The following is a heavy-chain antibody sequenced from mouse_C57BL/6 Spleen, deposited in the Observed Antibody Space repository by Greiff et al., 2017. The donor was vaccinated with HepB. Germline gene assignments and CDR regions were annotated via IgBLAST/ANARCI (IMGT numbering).Heavy chain of an antibody. CDR2: IYPGSGST. V-gene: IGHV1-55*01. Sequence: VQLQQPGAELVKPGASVKMSCKASGYTFTSYWITWVKQRPGQGLEWIGDIYPGSGSTNYNEKFKSKATLTVDTSSSTAYMQLSSLTSEDSAVYYCAAYYYGSSYGNFDYWGQGTTLTVSS. CDR1: GYTFTSYW. J-gene: IGHJ2*01. CDR3: AAYYYGSSYGNFDY. D-gene: IGHD1-1*01.